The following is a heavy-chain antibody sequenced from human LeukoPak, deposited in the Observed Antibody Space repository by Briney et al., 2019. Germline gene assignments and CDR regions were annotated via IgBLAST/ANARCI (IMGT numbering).Heavy chain of an antibody. Sequence: PGRSLRRSCAASGSTFSSYGMDWVGQAPGKGLKGVAAISYDGSNKYYADSVKGRFTISRDNSKNTLYLQMNSLRAEDTAVYYCAKDKWEDTAMVPNFDYWGQGTLVTVSS. CDR1: GSTFSSYG. CDR3: AKDKWEDTAMVPNFDY. J-gene: IGHJ4*02. D-gene: IGHD5-18*01. CDR2: ISYDGSNK. V-gene: IGHV3-30*18.